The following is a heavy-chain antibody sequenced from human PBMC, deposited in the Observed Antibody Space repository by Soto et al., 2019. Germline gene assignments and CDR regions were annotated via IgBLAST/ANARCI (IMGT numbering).Heavy chain of an antibody. Sequence: QSLPCTVSGGSISSYYWSWIRQPPGKRLEWIGYIYYSGSTNYNPSLKSRVTISVDTSKNQFSLKLSSVTAADTAVYYCARGPGGFDPWGQGTLVTV. J-gene: IGHJ5*02. CDR2: IYYSGST. CDR1: GGSISSYY. V-gene: IGHV4-59*01. CDR3: ARGPGGFDP.